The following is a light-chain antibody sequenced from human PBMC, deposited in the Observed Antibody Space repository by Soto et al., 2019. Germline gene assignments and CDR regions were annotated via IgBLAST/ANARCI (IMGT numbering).Light chain of an antibody. V-gene: IGKV3-20*01. CDR1: QSVSSSY. Sequence: EIVLTQSPGTLALSPGERATLSCRASQSVSSSYLAWYQQKPGQAPRLLIYGASSRATGIPDRFSGSGSGTDFTLTISRLEPEDFAVYYCQQYGSSQLPFGGGTKVEIQ. J-gene: IGKJ4*01. CDR2: GAS. CDR3: QQYGSSQLP.